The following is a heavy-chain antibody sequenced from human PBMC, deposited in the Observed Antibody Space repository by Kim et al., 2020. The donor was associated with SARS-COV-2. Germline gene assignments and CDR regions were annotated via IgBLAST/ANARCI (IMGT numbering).Heavy chain of an antibody. J-gene: IGHJ4*02. CDR1: GFTFSSYG. Sequence: GGSLRLSCAASGFTFSSYGMHWVRQAPGKGLEWVAVIWYDGSNKYYADSVKGRFTISRDNSKNTLYLQMNSLRAEDTAVYYCARHAPRGRPKLTTDTLYFDYWGQGTLVTVSS. CDR2: IWYDGSNK. CDR3: ARHAPRGRPKLTTDTLYFDY. V-gene: IGHV3-33*01. D-gene: IGHD4-17*01.